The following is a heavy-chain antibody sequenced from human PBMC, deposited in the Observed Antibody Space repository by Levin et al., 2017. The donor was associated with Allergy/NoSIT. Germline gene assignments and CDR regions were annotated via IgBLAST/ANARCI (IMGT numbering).Heavy chain of an antibody. CDR3: ARASSWNEPFDY. Sequence: LSLTCAASGFTVRNTYMSWVRQAPGKGLEWVSVIYSGGSTYNADSVKGRFTISRDNSKNTLYLQMNSLRAEDTAVYYCARASSWNEPFDYWGQGTLVTVSS. D-gene: IGHD6-13*01. V-gene: IGHV3-53*01. J-gene: IGHJ4*02. CDR2: IYSGGST. CDR1: GFTVRNTY.